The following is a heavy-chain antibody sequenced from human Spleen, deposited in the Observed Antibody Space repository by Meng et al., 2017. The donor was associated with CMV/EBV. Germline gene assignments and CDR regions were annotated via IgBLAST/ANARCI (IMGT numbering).Heavy chain of an antibody. J-gene: IGHJ4*02. CDR2: INTYNGNT. D-gene: IGHD2-2*01. CDR3: ARVGDCSSTSCLDY. V-gene: IGHV1-18*01. CDR1: EYSFTSYG. Sequence: ASVKVSCKAAEYSFTSYGISWVRQAPGQGLEWMGWINTYNGNTKYRQKFQGRVTMTTDTSTYTAYMELSRLRSDDTAVYYCARVGDCSSTSCLDYWGQGTLVTVSS.